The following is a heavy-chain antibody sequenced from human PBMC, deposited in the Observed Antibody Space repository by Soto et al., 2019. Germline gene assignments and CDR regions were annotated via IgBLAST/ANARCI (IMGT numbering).Heavy chain of an antibody. D-gene: IGHD4-17*01. CDR1: GFTFNEYD. CDR2: INRNGGSI. V-gene: IGHV3-20*04. CDR3: ARGHYGDYLFDY. Sequence: EVQLVESGGGVVRPGGSLRLSCAASGFTFNEYDMSWVRQVPGKGLEWVSGINRNGGSIGYADSVRGRFTISRDNAKNSLYLQMNSLRAEDTALYYCARGHYGDYLFDYWGQGTLVTVSS. J-gene: IGHJ4*02.